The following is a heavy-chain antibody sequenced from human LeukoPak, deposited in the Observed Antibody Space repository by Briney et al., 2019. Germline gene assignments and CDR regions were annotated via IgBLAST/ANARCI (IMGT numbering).Heavy chain of an antibody. V-gene: IGHV3-30*02. CDR2: IQYSGSTK. D-gene: IGHD3-22*01. CDR3: AKVDDTLDP. CDR1: GFTFSSYD. Sequence: PGGSLRLSCAASGFTFSSYDMNWVRQAPGKGLEWVAFIQYSGSTKYYAYSVKGRFTISRDNSKNTLSLQMNSLRAEDTDGYYCAKVDDTLDPWGQGTLVTVSS. J-gene: IGHJ5*02.